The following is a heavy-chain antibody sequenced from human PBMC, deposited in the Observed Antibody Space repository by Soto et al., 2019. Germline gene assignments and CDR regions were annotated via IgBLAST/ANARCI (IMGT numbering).Heavy chain of an antibody. J-gene: IGHJ4*02. V-gene: IGHV3-74*01. CDR1: GFSFSTYW. Sequence: ELQLVESGGGLVQPGGSLRLSCVASGFSFSTYWMHWVRQAPGKGLVWVSRINTAGTTTPYADSVTGRFTISRDNAKNTLYLQMTSLRAEDPAVYYCARGGGDYGDYLDYWGQGALVTVSS. D-gene: IGHD4-17*01. CDR3: ARGGGDYGDYLDY. CDR2: INTAGTTT.